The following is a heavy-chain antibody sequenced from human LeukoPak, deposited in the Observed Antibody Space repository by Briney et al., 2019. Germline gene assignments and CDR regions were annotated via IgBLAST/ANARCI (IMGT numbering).Heavy chain of an antibody. J-gene: IGHJ4*02. CDR2: FDPEGGEA. V-gene: IGHV1-24*01. CDR1: GYTLTELS. Sequence: GASVKVSCKVSGYTLTELSMHWVRQAPGKGLEWMGGFDPEGGEAIYAQNFQGGVTMTEDTSTDTAYMELSSLRSDDTAVYYCARDPSNSSGWYIFFDFWGQGTLVAVSS. D-gene: IGHD6-19*01. CDR3: ARDPSNSSGWYIFFDF.